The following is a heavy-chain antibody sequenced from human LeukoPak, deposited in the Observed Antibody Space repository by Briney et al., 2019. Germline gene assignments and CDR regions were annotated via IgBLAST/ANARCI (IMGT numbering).Heavy chain of an antibody. CDR1: GGSFSGYY. D-gene: IGHD5-12*01. V-gene: IGHV4-34*01. Sequence: PSETLSLTCAVYGGSFSGYYWSWIRQPPGKGLEWIGEINHSGSTNYNPSLKSRVTISVDTSKNQFSLKLSSVTAADTAVYYCARGIRIVATITVDYWGQGTLVTVSS. CDR3: ARGIRIVATITVDY. CDR2: INHSGST. J-gene: IGHJ4*02.